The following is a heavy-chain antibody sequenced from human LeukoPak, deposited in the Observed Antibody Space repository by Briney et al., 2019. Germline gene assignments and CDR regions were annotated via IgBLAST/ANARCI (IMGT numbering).Heavy chain of an antibody. CDR1: GFTFDEYA. CDR3: AREVVPAARANWFDP. V-gene: IGHV3-9*01. CDR2: ISWNSGSI. J-gene: IGHJ5*02. Sequence: PGGSLRLSCAASGFTFDEYAMHWVRQAPGKGLEWVSGISWNSGSIGYADSVKGRFTISRDNAKNSLYLQMNSLRAEDTALYYCAREVVPAARANWFDPWGQGTLVTVSS. D-gene: IGHD2-2*01.